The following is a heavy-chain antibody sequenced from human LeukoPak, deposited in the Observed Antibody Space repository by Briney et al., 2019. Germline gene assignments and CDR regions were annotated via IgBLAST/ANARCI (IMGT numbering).Heavy chain of an antibody. V-gene: IGHV7-4-1*02. CDR2: IHPSTGNP. J-gene: IGHJ4*02. Sequence: ASVKVSCKASGYSFTNYAMNWVRQAPGQGLEWMGWIHPSTGNPTYAQGFTGRFVFSLDTSVSTTYLQISSLKAEDTAVYFCARAFQSLGGLSLPDYWGQGTLVTVSS. CDR3: ARAFQSLGGLSLPDY. CDR1: GYSFTNYA. D-gene: IGHD3-16*02.